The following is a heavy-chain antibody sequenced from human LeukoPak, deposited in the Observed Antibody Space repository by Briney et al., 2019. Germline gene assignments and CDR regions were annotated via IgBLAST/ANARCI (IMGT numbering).Heavy chain of an antibody. J-gene: IGHJ4*02. Sequence: PGGSLRLSCAASGFTFSSYWMHWVCQAPGKRLVWVSRINSDGSSTSYADSVKGRFTISRDNAKNTLYLQMNSLRAEDTAVYYCARVTGSSSWFDYWGQGTLVTVSS. CDR2: INSDGSST. CDR1: GFTFSSYW. D-gene: IGHD6-13*01. V-gene: IGHV3-74*01. CDR3: ARVTGSSSWFDY.